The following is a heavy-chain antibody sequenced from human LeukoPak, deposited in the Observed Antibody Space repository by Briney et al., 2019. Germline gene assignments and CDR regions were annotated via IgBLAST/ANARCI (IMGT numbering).Heavy chain of an antibody. V-gene: IGHV4-59*01. J-gene: IGHJ4*02. D-gene: IGHD3-22*01. CDR3: ARQVRGYYRYFDH. Sequence: PSETLSLTCTVSGGSISSYYWSWIRQPPGKGLEWIGYIYYSGSTNYNPSLKSRVTISVDTSKNQFSLKLSSVTAADTAVYYCARQVRGYYRYFDHWGQGTLVTVSS. CDR2: IYYSGST. CDR1: GGSISSYY.